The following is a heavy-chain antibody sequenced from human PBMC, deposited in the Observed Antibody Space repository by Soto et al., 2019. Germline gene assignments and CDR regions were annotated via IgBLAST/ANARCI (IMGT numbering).Heavy chain of an antibody. J-gene: IGHJ4*02. D-gene: IGHD2-15*01. CDR2: IYYSGST. CDR3: DRAPFGVVVVAATL. V-gene: IGHV4-30-4*01. CDR1: GGSISSGDYY. Sequence: SETLSLTCTVSGGSISSGDYYWSWIRQPPGKGLEWIGYIYYSGSTYYNPSLKSRVTISVDTSKNQFSLKLSSVTAADTAVYYCDRAPFGVVVVAATLWGQGTLVTVSS.